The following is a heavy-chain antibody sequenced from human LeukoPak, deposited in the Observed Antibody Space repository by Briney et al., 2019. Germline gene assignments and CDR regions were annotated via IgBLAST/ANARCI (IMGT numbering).Heavy chain of an antibody. CDR2: ISSSSSTI. V-gene: IGHV3-48*01. Sequence: GGSLRLSCAASGFTFSSYSMNWVRQAPGKGLEWVSYISSSSSTIYYADSVKGRFTISRDNAKNSLYLQMNSLRAEDTAVYYCARDQYSRMVAAPFDYWGQGTLVTVS. CDR1: GFTFSSYS. CDR3: ARDQYSRMVAAPFDY. J-gene: IGHJ4*02. D-gene: IGHD2-15*01.